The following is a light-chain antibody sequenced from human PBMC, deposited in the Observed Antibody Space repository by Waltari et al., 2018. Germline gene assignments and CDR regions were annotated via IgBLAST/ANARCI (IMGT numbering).Light chain of an antibody. CDR2: ECS. V-gene: IGKV2-29*02. CDR1: QSLLHIDGKTY. Sequence: DIVMTQTPLSLSVTPGQSASISCKSSQSLLHIDGKTYLYWYLQKPGQSPHLLLYECSSRFSGVPDRFSGSGSGTTFTLKISRVEAEDVGVYYCMQALHLPAVTFGGGTKVELK. J-gene: IGKJ4*01. CDR3: MQALHLPAVT.